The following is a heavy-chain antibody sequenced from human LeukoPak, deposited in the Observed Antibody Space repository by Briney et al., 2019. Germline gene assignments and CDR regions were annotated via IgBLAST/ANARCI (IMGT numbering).Heavy chain of an antibody. CDR1: GYSISSGYY. CDR3: ARAMIGYTFGPFDY. J-gene: IGHJ4*02. D-gene: IGHD5-18*01. Sequence: SETLSLTCAVSGYSISSGYYWSWIRQPAGKGLEWIGRIYTSGSTNYNPSLKSRVTISVDKSKNQFSLELSSVTAADTAVYYCARAMIGYTFGPFDYWGQGTLVTVSS. V-gene: IGHV4-61*02. CDR2: IYTSGST.